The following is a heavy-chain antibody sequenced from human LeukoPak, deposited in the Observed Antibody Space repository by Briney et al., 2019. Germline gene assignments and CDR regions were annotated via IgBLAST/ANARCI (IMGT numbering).Heavy chain of an antibody. CDR3: AGGPTNTMVRNNYYYYGMDV. V-gene: IGHV4-61*02. J-gene: IGHJ6*02. D-gene: IGHD3-10*01. Sequence: SQTLSLTCTVSGGSISSGSYYWSWIRQPAGKGLEWIGRIYTSGSTNYNPSLRSRVTISVETSKNQFSLKLSSVTAADTAVYYCAGGPTNTMVRNNYYYYGMDVWGQGTTVTVSS. CDR2: IYTSGST. CDR1: GGSISSGSYY.